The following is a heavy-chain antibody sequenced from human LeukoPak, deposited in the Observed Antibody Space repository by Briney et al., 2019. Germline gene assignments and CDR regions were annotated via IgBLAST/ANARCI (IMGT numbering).Heavy chain of an antibody. V-gene: IGHV1-69*05. CDR2: IIPIFGTA. D-gene: IGHD2-2*02. CDR3: ARVGGYCSSTSCYNNWFDP. J-gene: IGHJ5*02. CDR1: GGTFSSYA. Sequence: ASVKVSCKASGGTFSSYAISWVLQAPGQGLEWMGGIIPIFGTANYAQKFQGRVTITTDESTSTAYMELSSLRSEDTAVYYCARVGGYCSSTSCYNNWFDPWGQGTLVTVSS.